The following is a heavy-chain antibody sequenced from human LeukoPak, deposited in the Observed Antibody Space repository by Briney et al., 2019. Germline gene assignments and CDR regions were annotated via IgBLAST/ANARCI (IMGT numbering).Heavy chain of an antibody. V-gene: IGHV3-21*01. CDR2: ISSSSSYI. D-gene: IGHD2-15*01. CDR3: ARDRNKVVVAATFDY. J-gene: IGHJ4*02. CDR1: GFTFSRHG. Sequence: GGTLRPTCAGSGFTFSRHGMSWVRQAPGKGLEWISSISSSSSYIYYADSMKGRFTISRDKAKNSLYLQMNSLRAEDTAVYYCARDRNKVVVAATFDYWGQGTLVTVSS.